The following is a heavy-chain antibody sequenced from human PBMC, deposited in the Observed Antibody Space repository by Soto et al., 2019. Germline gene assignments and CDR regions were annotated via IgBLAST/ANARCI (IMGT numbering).Heavy chain of an antibody. J-gene: IGHJ6*02. CDR1: GFTFSSYG. Sequence: PVGSLRLSCAASGFTFSSYGMHWVRQAPGKGLEWVAVIWYDGSNKYYADSVKGRFTISRDNSKNTLYLQMNSLRAEDTAVYYCAKNLVTMVRGVRDYYYYGMDVWGQGTTVTVSS. CDR2: IWYDGSNK. CDR3: AKNLVTMVRGVRDYYYYGMDV. D-gene: IGHD3-10*01. V-gene: IGHV3-30*02.